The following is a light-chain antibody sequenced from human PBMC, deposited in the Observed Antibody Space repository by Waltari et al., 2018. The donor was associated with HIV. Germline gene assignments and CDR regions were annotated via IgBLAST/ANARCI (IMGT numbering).Light chain of an antibody. CDR3: CSYAGSSTHV. V-gene: IGLV2-23*02. CDR2: EVS. CDR1: SRHVGNYHV. Sequence: QSALTQPASVSGSPGQSITIPCTGTSRHVGNYHVCSWYQQHPGKAPKLMIYEVSKRPSGVSNRFSGSKSGNTASLTISGLQAEDEADYYCCSYAGSSTHVFGTGTKVTVL. J-gene: IGLJ1*01.